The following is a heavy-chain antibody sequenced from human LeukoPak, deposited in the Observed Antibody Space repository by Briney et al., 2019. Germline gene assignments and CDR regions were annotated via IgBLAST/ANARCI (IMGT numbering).Heavy chain of an antibody. V-gene: IGHV3-33*06. D-gene: IGHD6-13*01. J-gene: IGHJ5*02. CDR1: GFTFSSYG. CDR3: AKDRAAAGSAIWFDP. CDR2: IWYDGSNK. Sequence: PGGSLRLSCAASGFTFSSYGMHWVRQAPGKGLEWVAVIWYDGSNKYYADSVKGRFTISRDNSKNTLYLQMNSLRAKGTAVYYCAKDRAAAGSAIWFDPWGQGTLVTVSS.